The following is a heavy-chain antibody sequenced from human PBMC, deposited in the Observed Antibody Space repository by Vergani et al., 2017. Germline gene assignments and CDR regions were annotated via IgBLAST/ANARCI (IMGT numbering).Heavy chain of an antibody. CDR1: GGSISSYY. CDR3: ARGPHRRVGLD. D-gene: IGHD1-14*01. V-gene: IGHV4-59*01. J-gene: IGHJ4*02. CDR2: IYYSGST. Sequence: QVQLQQWGAGLLKPSETLSLTCTVSGGSISSYYWSWIRQPPGKGLEWIGYIYYSGSTNYNPSLKSRVTISVDTSKNQFSLKLSSVTAADTAVYYCARGPHRRVGLDWGQGTLVTVSS.